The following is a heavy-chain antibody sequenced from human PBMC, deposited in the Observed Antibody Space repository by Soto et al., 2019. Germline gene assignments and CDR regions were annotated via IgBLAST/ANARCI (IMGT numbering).Heavy chain of an antibody. D-gene: IGHD6-13*01. Sequence: GPSVKVSCKASGYTFTAYYMHWVRQAPGQGLEWMGWINPNSGGTNYAQNFQGRVTMTRDTSISTAYMDLSRLRSDDTAVYYCATAGYDSTWYWFDPWGQGTLVTV. J-gene: IGHJ5*02. CDR2: INPNSGGT. CDR3: ATAGYDSTWYWFDP. V-gene: IGHV1-2*02. CDR1: GYTFTAYY.